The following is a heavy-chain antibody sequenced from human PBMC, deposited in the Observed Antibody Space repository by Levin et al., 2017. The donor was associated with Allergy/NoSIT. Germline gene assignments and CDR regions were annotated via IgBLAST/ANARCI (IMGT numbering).Heavy chain of an antibody. D-gene: IGHD6-19*01. CDR3: ARDPRQSTGWFGTNALDI. CDR2: ISYDGRNQ. J-gene: IGHJ3*02. V-gene: IGHV3-30*04. CDR1: GFTFSSYA. Sequence: GGSLRLSCAASGFTFSSYAMHWVRQAPGKGLEWVGVISYDGRNQYYADSEKGRFTISRDNSQKTLYLQMHSLTAEDTAVYYCARDPRQSTGWFGTNALDIWGQGTMVTVSS.